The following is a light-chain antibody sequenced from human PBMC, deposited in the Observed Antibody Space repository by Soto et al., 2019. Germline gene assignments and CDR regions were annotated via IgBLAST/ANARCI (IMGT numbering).Light chain of an antibody. CDR1: TSNIGAGYD. CDR2: GNN. V-gene: IGLV1-40*01. J-gene: IGLJ3*02. CDR3: QSYDSSLSVGV. Sequence: QSVLTQPPSVSGAPGQRLTISCTGSTSNIGAGYDVHWYQQFPGTAPKLLIYGNNNRPSGVPDRFSGSKSGTSASLAITGLQTEDEADYYCQSYDSSLSVGVFGGGTKLTVL.